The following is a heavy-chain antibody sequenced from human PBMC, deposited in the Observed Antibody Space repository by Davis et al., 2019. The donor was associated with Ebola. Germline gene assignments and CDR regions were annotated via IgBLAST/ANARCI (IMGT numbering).Heavy chain of an antibody. CDR1: GFTFSHYW. J-gene: IGHJ4*02. CDR2: VTGDGNT. CDR3: ARGVNRACFDD. V-gene: IGHV3-74*01. Sequence: GESLKISCAASGFTFSHYWMHWVRQAPGRGLVWVARVTGDGNTFYADSVKDRVTISRDNAKSTLYLQMSSLRVEDTAVYYCARGVNRACFDDWGQGTLVTVSS. D-gene: IGHD3-10*01.